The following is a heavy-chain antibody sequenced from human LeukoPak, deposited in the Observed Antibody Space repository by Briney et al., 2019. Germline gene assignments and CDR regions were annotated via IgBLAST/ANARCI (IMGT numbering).Heavy chain of an antibody. V-gene: IGHV3-33*01. Sequence: GGSLRLSCAASGFTFSSYGMHWVRQAPGKGLEWVAVIWYDGSNKYYADSVEGRFTISRDNSKNTLYLQMNSLRAEDTAVYYCARGKSSDYDILTGKNWFDPWGQGTLVTVSS. J-gene: IGHJ5*02. D-gene: IGHD3-9*01. CDR1: GFTFSSYG. CDR3: ARGKSSDYDILTGKNWFDP. CDR2: IWYDGSNK.